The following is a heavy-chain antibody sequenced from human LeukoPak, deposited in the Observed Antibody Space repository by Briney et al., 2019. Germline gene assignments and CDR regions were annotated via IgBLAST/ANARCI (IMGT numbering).Heavy chain of an antibody. J-gene: IGHJ4*02. CDR3: ARGGSSWEFDY. V-gene: IGHV3-64*01. Sequence: GGPLRPSCVASGITFSSHSMHWVRQAPGKGLEYFSGIRSNGGITYFAKSVKGRFTISRDNSKNTLDLQMGSLRAEDMAVYYCARGGSSWEFDYWGEGTLVTVSS. CDR2: IRSNGGIT. CDR1: GITFSSHS. D-gene: IGHD2-15*01.